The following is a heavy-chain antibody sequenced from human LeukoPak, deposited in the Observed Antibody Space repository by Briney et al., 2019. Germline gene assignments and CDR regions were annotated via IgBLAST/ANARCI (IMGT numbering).Heavy chain of an antibody. CDR2: INQDGSEK. J-gene: IGHJ4*02. D-gene: IGHD6-13*01. CDR3: AREGIAAAGRVFDY. V-gene: IGHV3-7*01. CDR1: GFTFVSHW. Sequence: PGGSLRLSCVASGFTFVSHWMTRVRQAPGKGLEWVANINQDGSEKYYVDSVKGRFTISRDNAKNSLYLQMNSLRAEDTAVYYCAREGIAAAGRVFDYWGQGTLVTVSS.